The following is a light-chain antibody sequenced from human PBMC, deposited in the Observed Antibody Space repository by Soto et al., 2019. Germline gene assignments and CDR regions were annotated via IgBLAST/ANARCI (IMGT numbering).Light chain of an antibody. J-gene: IGKJ4*01. CDR1: HRVSNY. CDR2: GAS. CDR3: QQYNNWPLT. Sequence: IVMTQSPATLSTPSFETTTLSCRASHRVSNYLAWYQQRPGQAPRLLIYGASTRATGIPARFSGSASGTEFTLTISSLQSEDFAMYYCQQYNNWPLTFGGGTKVDIK. V-gene: IGKV3-15*01.